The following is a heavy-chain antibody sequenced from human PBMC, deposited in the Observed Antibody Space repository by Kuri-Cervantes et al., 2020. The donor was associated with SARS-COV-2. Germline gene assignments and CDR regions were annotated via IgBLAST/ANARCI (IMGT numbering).Heavy chain of an antibody. CDR1: GYTFTSYV. V-gene: IGHV1-8*01. D-gene: IGHD3-10*01. CDR3: AREGSWELLGYMDV. CDR2: MNPNSGKT. Sequence: ASVNVSCKASGYTFTSYVINWVRQATGQGLEWMGWMNPNSGKTGNAQKFQGRVTMPTDRSTHTAYMPLSSLSSDGTAVYYCAREGSWELLGYMDVWGKGTTVTVSS. J-gene: IGHJ6*03.